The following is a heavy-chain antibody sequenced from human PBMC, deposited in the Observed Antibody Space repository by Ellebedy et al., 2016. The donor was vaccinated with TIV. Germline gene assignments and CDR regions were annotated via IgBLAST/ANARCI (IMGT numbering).Heavy chain of an antibody. CDR2: ISGSGGTT. V-gene: IGHV3-23*01. CDR1: GFTFSNYA. J-gene: IGHJ4*02. CDR3: AKDPAFVYDTSGYYLDY. Sequence: GESLKISCVASGFTFSNYAMNWVHQAPGKGLEWVSAISGSGGTTYYADSVKGRFTISRDNSKNTLYLQMNSLRGEDTAVYYCAKDPAFVYDTSGYYLDYWGQGTLVTVSS. D-gene: IGHD3-22*01.